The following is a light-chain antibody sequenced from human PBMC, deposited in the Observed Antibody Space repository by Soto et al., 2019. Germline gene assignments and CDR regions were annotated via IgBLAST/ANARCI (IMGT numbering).Light chain of an antibody. CDR1: QDISNY. V-gene: IGKV1-33*01. CDR3: QQYDNIPPS. Sequence: DIQMTQSPSSLSASVGDRVTITCQASQDISNYLNWYQQKPGKAPQLLIYDASNLETGVPSRFSGSGSGTDFTLTISGLQPEDSATYYCQQYDNIPPSFGGGTKVEIK. CDR2: DAS. J-gene: IGKJ4*01.